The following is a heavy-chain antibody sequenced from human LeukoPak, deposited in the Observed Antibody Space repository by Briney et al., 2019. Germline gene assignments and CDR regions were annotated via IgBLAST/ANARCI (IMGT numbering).Heavy chain of an antibody. J-gene: IGHJ4*02. CDR1: GFTFSSYS. CDR3: AKDLGLSMVRGVFDY. Sequence: GGSLRLSCAASGFTFSSYSMNWVRQAPGKGLEWVSSISSSSSYIYYADSVKGRFTISRDNAKNSLYLQMNSLRAEDTAVYYCAKDLGLSMVRGVFDYWGQGTLVTVSS. D-gene: IGHD3-10*01. V-gene: IGHV3-21*01. CDR2: ISSSSSYI.